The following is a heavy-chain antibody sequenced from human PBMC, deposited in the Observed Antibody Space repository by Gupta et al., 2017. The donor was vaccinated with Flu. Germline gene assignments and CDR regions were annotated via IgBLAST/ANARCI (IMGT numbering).Heavy chain of an antibody. CDR3: ARGGVACSGGSCYSGYYYYYGMDV. D-gene: IGHD2-15*01. CDR1: GGSFSGYY. V-gene: IGHV4-34*01. J-gene: IGHJ6*02. CDR2: INHSGST. Sequence: QVQLQQWGAGLLKPSETLSLTCAVYGGSFSGYYWSWIRQPPGKGLEWIGEINHSGSTNYNPSLKSRVTISVDTSKNQFSLKLSSVTAADTAVYYCARGGVACSGGSCYSGYYYYYGMDVWGQGTTVTVSS.